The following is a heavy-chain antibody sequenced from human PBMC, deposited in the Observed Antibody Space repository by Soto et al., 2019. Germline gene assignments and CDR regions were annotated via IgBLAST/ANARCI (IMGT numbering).Heavy chain of an antibody. CDR3: TRYIVVVPAASRPSFDI. V-gene: IGHV3-49*03. CDR2: IRSKAYGGTT. D-gene: IGHD2-2*01. J-gene: IGHJ3*02. Sequence: GGSLRLSCTASGFTFGDYAMSWFRQAPGKGLEWVGFIRSKAYGGTTEYAGSVKGRFTISRDDSKSIAYLQMNSLKTEDTAVYYCTRYIVVVPAASRPSFDIWGQGTMVTVSS. CDR1: GFTFGDYA.